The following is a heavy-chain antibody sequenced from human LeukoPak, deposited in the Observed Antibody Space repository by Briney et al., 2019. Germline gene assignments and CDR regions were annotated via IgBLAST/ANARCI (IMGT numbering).Heavy chain of an antibody. CDR3: ARDSYYYDSSGYYPIDY. J-gene: IGHJ4*02. CDR1: GFTFDDYA. Sequence: GGSLRLSCAASGFTFDDYAMHWVRQAPGKGLEWVSCISSSSSYIYYADSVKGRFTISRDNAKNSLYLQMNSLRAEDTAVYYCARDSYYYDSSGYYPIDYWGQGTLVTVSS. CDR2: ISSSSSYI. V-gene: IGHV3-21*01. D-gene: IGHD3-22*01.